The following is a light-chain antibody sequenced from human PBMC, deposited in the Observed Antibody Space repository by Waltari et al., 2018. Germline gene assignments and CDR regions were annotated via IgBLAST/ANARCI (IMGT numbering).Light chain of an antibody. J-gene: IGKJ4*01. CDR3: QQRANWPPLT. CDR2: HAS. CDR1: QSVYTF. V-gene: IGKV3-11*01. Sequence: EVVLTQSPATPSLSPGDTATLSCRASQSVYTFLAWYQQKPGQAPRLLIYHASKRATGTPARFSGSGSGTDFTLTISSLEPEDSAVYFCQQRANWPPLTFGGGTKVEIK.